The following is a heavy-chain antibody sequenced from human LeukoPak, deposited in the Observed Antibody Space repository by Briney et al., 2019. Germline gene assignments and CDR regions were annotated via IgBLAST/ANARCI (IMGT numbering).Heavy chain of an antibody. CDR1: GGSISSYY. CDR2: IYYNGNT. V-gene: IGHV4-59*08. CDR3: ARQPSATAAFDI. J-gene: IGHJ3*02. D-gene: IGHD5-18*01. Sequence: SETLSLTCDVSGGSISSYYWSWIRQPPGKGLEWIAYIYYNGNTNYNPSFKGRVTISVDMSKNQFSLKLTSVAAADTAIYYCARQPSATAAFDIWGQGTMVTASS.